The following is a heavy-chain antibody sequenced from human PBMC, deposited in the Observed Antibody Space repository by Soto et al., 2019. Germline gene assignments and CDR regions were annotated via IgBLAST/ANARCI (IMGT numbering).Heavy chain of an antibody. CDR2: IYYSGST. Sequence: PSETLSLTCTVSGGSISSGGYYWSWIRQHPGKGLEWIGYIYYSGSTYYNPSLKSRVTISVDTSKNQFSLKLSSVTAADTAVYYCARDITYYYDSSGRTHAFDIWGQGTMVTVSS. V-gene: IGHV4-31*03. CDR3: ARDITYYYDSSGRTHAFDI. CDR1: GGSISSGGYY. D-gene: IGHD3-22*01. J-gene: IGHJ3*02.